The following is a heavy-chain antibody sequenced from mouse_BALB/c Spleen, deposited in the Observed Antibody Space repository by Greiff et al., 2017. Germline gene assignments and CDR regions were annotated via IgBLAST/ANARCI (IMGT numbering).Heavy chain of an antibody. D-gene: IGHD3-3*01. Sequence: DVHLVESGGGLVQPGGSRKLSCAASGFTFSSFGMHWVRQAPEKGLEWVAYISSGSSTIYYADTVKGRFTISRDNPKNTLFLQMTSLRSEDTAMYYCARSQGGRSFDYWGQGTTLTVSS. J-gene: IGHJ2*01. CDR1: GFTFSSFG. CDR3: ARSQGGRSFDY. CDR2: ISSGSSTI. V-gene: IGHV5-17*02.